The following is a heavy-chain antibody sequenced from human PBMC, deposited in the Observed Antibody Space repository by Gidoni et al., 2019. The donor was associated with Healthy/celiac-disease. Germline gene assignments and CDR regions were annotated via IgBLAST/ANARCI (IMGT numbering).Heavy chain of an antibody. D-gene: IGHD3-9*01. J-gene: IGHJ5*02. V-gene: IGHV3-33*01. CDR1: GFTFSSYG. CDR2: RWYDGSNK. Sequence: QVQLVESGGGVVQPGRSLRLSCAASGFTFSSYGMHWVRQAPGKGLEWVAVRWYDGSNKYYADAVKGRFTISRDNSKNTLYLQMNSLRAEDTDVYYCERGRERLRYCDWLAHWGQGTLVTVSS. CDR3: ERGRERLRYCDWLAH.